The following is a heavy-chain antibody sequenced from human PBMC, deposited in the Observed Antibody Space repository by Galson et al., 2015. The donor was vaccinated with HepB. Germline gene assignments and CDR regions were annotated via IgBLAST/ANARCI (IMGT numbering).Heavy chain of an antibody. J-gene: IGHJ3*02. CDR3: AKEGYCSSTSCYNAFDI. V-gene: IGHV3-23*01. CDR2: ISGSGGST. Sequence: LRLSCAASGFTFSSYAMSWVRQAPGKGLEWVSAISGSGGSTYYADSVKGRFTISRDNSKNTLYLQMNSLRAEDTAVYYCAKEGYCSSTSCYNAFDIWGQGTMVTVSS. D-gene: IGHD2-2*02. CDR1: GFTFSSYA.